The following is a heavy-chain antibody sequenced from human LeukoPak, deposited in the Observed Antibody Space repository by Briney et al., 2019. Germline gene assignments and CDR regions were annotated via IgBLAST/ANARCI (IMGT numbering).Heavy chain of an antibody. CDR3: AKDPLAGIETLDH. J-gene: IGHJ4*02. D-gene: IGHD6-19*01. Sequence: SETLSLTCTVSGGSISSYYWSWIRQPAGKGLEWIGRIYTSGSTNYNPSLKSRVTLSVDKSKNQLSLKLSSVTAADTAVYYCAKDPLAGIETLDHWGQGTLVTVSS. CDR1: GGSISSYY. CDR2: IYTSGST. V-gene: IGHV4-4*07.